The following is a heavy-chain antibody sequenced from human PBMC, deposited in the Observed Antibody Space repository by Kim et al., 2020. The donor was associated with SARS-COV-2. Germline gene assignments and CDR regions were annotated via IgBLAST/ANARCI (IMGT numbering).Heavy chain of an antibody. CDR3: ARWLSGDYSGDGGAFDI. Sequence: VKGRFTISRDNSKNTLYLQMNSLRAEDTAVYYCARWLSGDYSGDGGAFDIWGQGTMVTVSS. D-gene: IGHD4-17*01. V-gene: IGHV3-66*01. J-gene: IGHJ3*02.